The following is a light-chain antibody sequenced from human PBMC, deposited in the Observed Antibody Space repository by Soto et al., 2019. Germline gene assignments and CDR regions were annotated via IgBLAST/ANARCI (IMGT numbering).Light chain of an antibody. CDR2: EVN. Sequence: QSVLTQPPSASGSPGQSVTISCTGTSSEVGDYKFVSWYQQHPGKAPKLLMYEVNRRPSGVPDRFSGSKSGNTASLTVSGLQAEDEAEYYCSSYAGNNNVVFGGGTKLTVL. V-gene: IGLV2-8*01. J-gene: IGLJ2*01. CDR3: SSYAGNNNVV. CDR1: SSEVGDYKF.